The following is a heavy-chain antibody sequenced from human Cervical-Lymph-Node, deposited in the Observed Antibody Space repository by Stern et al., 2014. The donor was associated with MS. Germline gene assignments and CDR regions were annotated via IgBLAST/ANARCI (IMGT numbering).Heavy chain of an antibody. CDR1: GYTFTAYW. CDR3: ARTYDSSGYGLDY. D-gene: IGHD3-22*01. J-gene: IGHJ4*02. Sequence: VQLEESGAAVKKSGESLKISCEASGYTFTAYWIGWVRQMPGKGLEWMGTIYPGASDTRSSPSFQGRVTISADKSITTAYLQWSSLKASDSAIYYCARTYDSSGYGLDYWGQGTVVTVSS. CDR2: IYPGASDT. V-gene: IGHV5-51*03.